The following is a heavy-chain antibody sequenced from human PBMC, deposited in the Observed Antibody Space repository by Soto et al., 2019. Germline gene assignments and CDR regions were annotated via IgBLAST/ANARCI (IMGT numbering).Heavy chain of an antibody. Sequence: QVQLVQSGAEAKKPGASVTVSCKASGYTFSNHDINWVRQASGHGLEWMGWVTPQSGKTEYVQKFQGRVTMTRDTSINTAYLEVSSLTSEDTAVYYGAIDTTSFSYFNYWGQGTLGTVSS. D-gene: IGHD1-26*01. CDR3: AIDTTSFSYFNY. CDR1: GYTFSNHD. V-gene: IGHV1-8*01. J-gene: IGHJ4*02. CDR2: VTPQSGKT.